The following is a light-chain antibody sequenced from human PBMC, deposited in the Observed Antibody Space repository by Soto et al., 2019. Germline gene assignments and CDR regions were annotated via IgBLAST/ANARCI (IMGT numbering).Light chain of an antibody. Sequence: QSVLTQPPSVSGAPGQRLTISCTGSRSNFGAGYDVHWYQQLPGTAPKLLIYGNSNRPSGVPDRFSGSRSGTSAFLAITGLQDEDEADYYCQSYDTSLGDSRVFGTGTKVTVL. CDR3: QSYDTSLGDSRV. CDR1: RSNFGAGYD. J-gene: IGLJ1*01. CDR2: GNS. V-gene: IGLV1-40*01.